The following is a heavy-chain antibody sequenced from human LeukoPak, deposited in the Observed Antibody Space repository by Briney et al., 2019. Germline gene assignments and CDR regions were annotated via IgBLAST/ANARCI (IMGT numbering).Heavy chain of an antibody. V-gene: IGHV3-74*01. CDR1: GFTFSGYW. D-gene: IGHD1-26*01. CDR2: IASDGST. Sequence: GGSLRPSCAASGFTFSGYWMHWVRQAPGKGLVWVSRIASDGSTVYADSVKGRFTISRDNAKDTVYLQMNSLRVEDTAVYYCIGSGGWPGYWGQGTLVTVSS. J-gene: IGHJ4*02. CDR3: IGSGGWPGY.